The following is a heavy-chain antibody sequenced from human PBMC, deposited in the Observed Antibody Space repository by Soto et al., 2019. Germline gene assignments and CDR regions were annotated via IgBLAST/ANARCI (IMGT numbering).Heavy chain of an antibody. CDR3: AAVGGIGNFWSGYPRMDI. CDR2: IVVGSGNT. D-gene: IGHD3-3*01. J-gene: IGHJ6*01. CDR1: GFTFTSSP. Sequence: SVKVSCKASGFTFTSSPVQWVRQARGQRLEWIGWIVVGSGNTNYAQKFQERVTITRDMSTSTAYLELSSLRSEDTAVYYCAAVGGIGNFWSGYPRMDIWGQGPTGTVSS. V-gene: IGHV1-58*01.